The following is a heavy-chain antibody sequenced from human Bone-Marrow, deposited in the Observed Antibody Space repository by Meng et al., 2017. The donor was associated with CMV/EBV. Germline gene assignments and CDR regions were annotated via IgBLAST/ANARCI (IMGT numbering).Heavy chain of an antibody. V-gene: IGHV1-18*01. CDR3: ARDAPGGPAEDTSNWFDP. CDR2: ISAYNGNT. Sequence: ASVKVSCKASGYTFTSYGISWVRQAPGQGLEWMGWISAYNGNTNYAQKLQGRVTMTTDTSTSTAYMELRSLGSDDTAVYYCARDAPGGPAEDTSNWFDPWGQGTLVTVS. CDR1: GYTFTSYG. D-gene: IGHD2-2*01. J-gene: IGHJ5*02.